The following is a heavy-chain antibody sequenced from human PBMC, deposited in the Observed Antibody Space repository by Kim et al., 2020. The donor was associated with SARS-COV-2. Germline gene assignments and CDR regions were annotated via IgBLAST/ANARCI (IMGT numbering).Heavy chain of an antibody. J-gene: IGHJ4*02. V-gene: IGHV3-23*01. Sequence: YYADSVKGRFTISRDNSKNTLYLQMNSLRAEDTAVYYCAKAHPEWLLYDYWGQGTLVTVSS. D-gene: IGHD3-3*01. CDR3: AKAHPEWLLYDY.